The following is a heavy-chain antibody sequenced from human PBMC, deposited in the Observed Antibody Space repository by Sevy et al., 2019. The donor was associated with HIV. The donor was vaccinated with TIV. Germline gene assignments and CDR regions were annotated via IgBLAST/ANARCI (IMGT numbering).Heavy chain of an antibody. J-gene: IGHJ4*02. CDR2: IWYDGSKI. CDR1: GFTFSNYA. V-gene: IGHV3-33*06. CDR3: AKGGPNSGYDYYFDY. Sequence: GVSLRLSCAASGFTFSNYAMHWVRQAPGKGLAWVALIWYDGSKIFYADSVKGRFTISRDNSESTLYLQMNSLRAEDTALYHCAKGGPNSGYDYYFDYWGQGTLVTVSS. D-gene: IGHD5-12*01.